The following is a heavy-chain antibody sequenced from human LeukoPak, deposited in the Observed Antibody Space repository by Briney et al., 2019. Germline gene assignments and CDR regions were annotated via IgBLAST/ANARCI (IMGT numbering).Heavy chain of an antibody. CDR3: ARERLLLRSDAFDI. D-gene: IGHD2/OR15-2a*01. CDR2: IYASGNT. J-gene: IGHJ3*02. CDR1: SGSISSHY. V-gene: IGHV4-4*07. Sequence: SETLSLTCTVSSGSISSHYWSWIRQPAGKGLEWIGLIYASGNTNYDPYFKSRVTMSRETSKNQFSLKVTSVSAADTAVYYCARERLLLRSDAFDIWGQGTMVTVSS.